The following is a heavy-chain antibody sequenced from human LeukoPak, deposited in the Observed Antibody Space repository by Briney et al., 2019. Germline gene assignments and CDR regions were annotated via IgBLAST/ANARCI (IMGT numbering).Heavy chain of an antibody. CDR3: ARRGQYYDSSGYYRDPQYYFDY. Sequence: GESLKISCKGSGYRFTSYWIGWVRLMPGKGLEWMGIIYPGDSDTRYSPSFQGQVTISADKSISTAYLQWSSLKASDTAMYYCARRGQYYDSSGYYRDPQYYFDYWGQGTLVTVSS. V-gene: IGHV5-51*01. CDR1: GYRFTSYW. J-gene: IGHJ4*02. D-gene: IGHD3-22*01. CDR2: IYPGDSDT.